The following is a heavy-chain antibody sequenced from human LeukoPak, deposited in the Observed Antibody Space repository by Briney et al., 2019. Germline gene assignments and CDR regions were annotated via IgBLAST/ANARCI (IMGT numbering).Heavy chain of an antibody. CDR1: GGSISSYY. V-gene: IGHV4-59*08. Sequence: SETLSLTCTVSGGSISSYYWSWIRQPPGKGLEWIGYIYYSGSTNYNPSLKSRVTISVDTSKNQFSLKLSSVTAADTAVYYCARRYYGSGSPPSDYFDYWGQGTLVTVSS. J-gene: IGHJ4*02. CDR3: ARRYYGSGSPPSDYFDY. D-gene: IGHD3-10*01. CDR2: IYYSGST.